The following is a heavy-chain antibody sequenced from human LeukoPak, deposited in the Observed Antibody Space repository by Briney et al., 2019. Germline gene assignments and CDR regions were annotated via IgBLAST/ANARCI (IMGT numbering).Heavy chain of an antibody. D-gene: IGHD5-12*01. CDR3: AKGPQLYSGYHPDY. CDR1: GFTFSSSA. CDR2: VTGSDDET. Sequence: GGSLRLSCAASGFTFSSSAMTWVRQAPGKGLEWVSTVTGSDDETYYADSVKGCFTISRDFSKNTVHLQMNSLRVDDTAIYYCAKGPQLYSGYHPDYWGQGTLVTVSS. V-gene: IGHV3-23*01. J-gene: IGHJ4*02.